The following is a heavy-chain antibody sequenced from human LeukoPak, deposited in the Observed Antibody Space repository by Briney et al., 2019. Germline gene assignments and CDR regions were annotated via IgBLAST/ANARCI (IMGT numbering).Heavy chain of an antibody. CDR2: IIPIFGKA. J-gene: IGHJ3*02. CDR3: ASLGEIGYYGSGGPVGAFDI. Sequence: SVKVSCKASGGTFSSYAISWVRQAPGQGLEWMGRIIPIFGKANYAQKFQGRVTITTDESTSTAYMELSSLRSEDTAVYYCASLGEIGYYGSGGPVGAFDIWGQGTMVTVSS. CDR1: GGTFSSYA. D-gene: IGHD3-10*01. V-gene: IGHV1-69*05.